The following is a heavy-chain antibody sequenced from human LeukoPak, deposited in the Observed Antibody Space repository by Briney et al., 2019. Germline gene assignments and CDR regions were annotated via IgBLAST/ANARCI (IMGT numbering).Heavy chain of an antibody. J-gene: IGHJ4*02. CDR3: ARDWSFALDY. CDR2: SRSSSPSM. V-gene: IGHV3-48*01. D-gene: IGHD1-26*01. CDR1: GFTFSSYG. Sequence: GGSLRLSCAASGFTFSSYGINWVRQAPGKGLEWVSYSRSSSPSMYYADSVKGRFTTSRDNAKNSLYLQMNSLRAEDTAVYYCARDWSFALDYWGQGTLVTVSS.